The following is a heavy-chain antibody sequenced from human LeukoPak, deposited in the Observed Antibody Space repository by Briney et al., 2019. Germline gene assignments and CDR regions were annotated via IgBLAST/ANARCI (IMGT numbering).Heavy chain of an antibody. CDR2: IIPIFGTA. CDR3: ASLYYYDSSGSAGYYYYMDV. J-gene: IGHJ6*03. Sequence: SVTVSFKASGGTFSSYAISWVRQAPGQGLEWMGGIIPIFGTANYAQKFQGRVTITTDESTSTAYMELSSLRSEDTAVYYCASLYYYDSSGSAGYYYYMDVWGKGTTVTVSS. CDR1: GGTFSSYA. D-gene: IGHD3-22*01. V-gene: IGHV1-69*05.